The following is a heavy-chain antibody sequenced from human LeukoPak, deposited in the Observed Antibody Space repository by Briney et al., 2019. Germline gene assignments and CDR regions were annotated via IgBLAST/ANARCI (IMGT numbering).Heavy chain of an antibody. D-gene: IGHD6-13*01. CDR1: GGSISSYY. J-gene: IGHJ6*02. CDR3: ARHYLGSSWHPDYYYYGMDV. Sequence: SETLSLTCTVSGGSISSYYWSWIRQPPGKGLEWIGYIYYSGSTNYNPSLKSRVTISVDTSKNQFSLKLSSVTAADTAVYYCARHYLGSSWHPDYYYYGMDVWGQGTTVTVSS. V-gene: IGHV4-59*08. CDR2: IYYSGST.